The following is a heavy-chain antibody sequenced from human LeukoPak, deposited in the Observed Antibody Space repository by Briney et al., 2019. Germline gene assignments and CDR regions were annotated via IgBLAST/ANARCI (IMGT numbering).Heavy chain of an antibody. D-gene: IGHD3/OR15-3a*01. CDR1: GFTFSSYA. CDR3: ARDQWTGTLDY. CDR2: ISYDGSNK. V-gene: IGHV3-30-3*01. Sequence: PGGSLRISCAASGFTFSSYAMHWVRQAPGKGLEWVAVISYDGSNKYYADSVKGRFTISRDNSKNTLYLQMNSLRAEDTAVYYCARDQWTGTLDYWGQGTLVTVSS. J-gene: IGHJ4*02.